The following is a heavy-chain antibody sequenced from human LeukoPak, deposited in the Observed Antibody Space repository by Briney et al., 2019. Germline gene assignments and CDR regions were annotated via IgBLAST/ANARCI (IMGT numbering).Heavy chain of an antibody. CDR2: IYPGDSDT. V-gene: IGHV5-51*01. D-gene: IGHD3-9*01. Sequence: GESLKISCKGSGYSFTSYWIGWVRQMPGKGLEWMGIIYPGDSDTRYSPSFQGQVTISADKSISTAYLQWSSLKASDTAMYYCARRLGLTGYYEPFDYWGQGTLVTVSS. CDR3: ARRLGLTGYYEPFDY. J-gene: IGHJ4*02. CDR1: GYSFTSYW.